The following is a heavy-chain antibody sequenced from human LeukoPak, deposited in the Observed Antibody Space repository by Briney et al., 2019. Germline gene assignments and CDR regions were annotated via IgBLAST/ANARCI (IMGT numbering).Heavy chain of an antibody. V-gene: IGHV3-23*01. CDR3: ASRAGGSDY. D-gene: IGHD1-26*01. CDR2: ISGSGGST. Sequence: GGSVRLSCAASGFTFRSYAMSWIRQAPGKGLEWVSSISGSGGSTYYADSVKGRFTISRDDSKKTLYLQMNSLRAEDTAVYYCASRAGGSDYWGQGTLVTVSS. J-gene: IGHJ4*02. CDR1: GFTFRSYA.